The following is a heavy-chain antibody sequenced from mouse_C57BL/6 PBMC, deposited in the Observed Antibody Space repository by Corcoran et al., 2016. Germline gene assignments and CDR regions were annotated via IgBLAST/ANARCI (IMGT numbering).Heavy chain of an antibody. CDR3: ARHYGSSYWYFDV. CDR1: GYTFTTYG. J-gene: IGHJ1*03. V-gene: IGHV9-3*01. D-gene: IGHD1-1*01. Sequence: QIELVQAGPELKKPGETVKNSCKDSGYTFTTYGMSWVKQAPGKGLKWMGWINTYSGVPTYADDFKGRFAFSLETSASTAYLQINNLKNEDTATYFCARHYGSSYWYFDVWGTGTTVTVSS. CDR2: INTYSGVP.